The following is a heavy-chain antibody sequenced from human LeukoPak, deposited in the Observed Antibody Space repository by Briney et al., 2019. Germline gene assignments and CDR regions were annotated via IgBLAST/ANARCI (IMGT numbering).Heavy chain of an antibody. Sequence: SETLSPTCPVSGASISSSCSSWIRRPPGKGLEWLAYIHYSGSTNYNPSLKSRVTISIDTAKNQFSLKLSSVTAADSAVYYCARSLYLNNRYFTYGMDVWGQGATVTVSS. V-gene: IGHV4-59*01. J-gene: IGHJ6*02. CDR1: GASISSSC. CDR3: ARSLYLNNRYFTYGMDV. CDR2: IHYSGST. D-gene: IGHD1/OR15-1a*01.